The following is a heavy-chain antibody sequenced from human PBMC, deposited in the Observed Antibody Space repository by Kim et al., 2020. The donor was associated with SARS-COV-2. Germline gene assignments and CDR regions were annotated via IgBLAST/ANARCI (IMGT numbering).Heavy chain of an antibody. V-gene: IGHV3-11*01. CDR1: GFTFSDYY. CDR3: ARAVYYYDSSGTYYYYGMDV. Sequence: GGSLRLSCAASGFTFSDYYMSWIRQAPGKGLEWVSYISSSGSTIYYADSVKGRFTISRDNAKNSLYLQMNSLRAEDTAVYYCARAVYYYDSSGTYYYYGMDVWGQGTTVTVSS. D-gene: IGHD3-22*01. J-gene: IGHJ6*02. CDR2: ISSSGSTI.